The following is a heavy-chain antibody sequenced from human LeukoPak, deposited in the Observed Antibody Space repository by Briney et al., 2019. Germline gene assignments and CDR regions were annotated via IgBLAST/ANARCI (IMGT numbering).Heavy chain of an antibody. V-gene: IGHV1-69*13. CDR2: IIPIFGTA. CDR1: GGTFSSYA. J-gene: IGHJ4*02. D-gene: IGHD1-26*01. Sequence: SVKVSCKASGGTFSSYAISWVRQAPGQGLEWMGGIIPIFGTANYAQKFQGRVTITADESTSTAYMELSSLRSEDTAVYYSASGREPSYTDYFDYWGQGTLVTVSS. CDR3: ASGREPSYTDYFDY.